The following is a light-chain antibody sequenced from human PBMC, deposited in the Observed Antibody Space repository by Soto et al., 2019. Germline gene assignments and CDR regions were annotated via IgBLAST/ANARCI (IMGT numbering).Light chain of an antibody. Sequence: QSALTQPPSVSGAPGQRVTISCTGSSSNIGAGYDVHWYQQLPGTAPKLLIYANNIRPSGVPGRFSGSKSGTSASLAITGLQAEDEADYSCQSYDSSLSGYVFGTGTKLTVL. CDR2: ANN. CDR3: QSYDSSLSGYV. CDR1: SSNIGAGYD. V-gene: IGLV1-40*01. J-gene: IGLJ1*01.